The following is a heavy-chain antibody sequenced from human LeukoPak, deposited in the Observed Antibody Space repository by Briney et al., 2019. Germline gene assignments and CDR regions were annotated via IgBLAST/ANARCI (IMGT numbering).Heavy chain of an antibody. CDR3: ASRQYGSGVLGY. J-gene: IGHJ4*02. D-gene: IGHD3-10*01. Sequence: GGPLRLSCAASGFTFSSYSMHWVRQAPGKGLEWVAVIWYDGSNKYYADSVKGRFTISRDNSKNTLYLQMNSLRAEDTAVYYCASRQYGSGVLGYWGQGTLVTVSS. CDR2: IWYDGSNK. CDR1: GFTFSSYS. V-gene: IGHV3-33*01.